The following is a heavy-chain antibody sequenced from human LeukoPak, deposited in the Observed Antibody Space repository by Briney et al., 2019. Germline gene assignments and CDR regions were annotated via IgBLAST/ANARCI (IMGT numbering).Heavy chain of an antibody. Sequence: SQTLSLPFAVSGDRVSSNSAASNWVRQSPSRGLEWLGRTYYRAKWYNDYAVSVKSRITINPDTSKKQFSLQLNSVTPEATVGYYFARDYYDYVWGGAFDIWGQGTMVTVSS. CDR2: TYYRAKWYN. V-gene: IGHV6-1*01. CDR1: GDRVSSNSAA. D-gene: IGHD3-16*01. CDR3: ARDYYDYVWGGAFDI. J-gene: IGHJ3*02.